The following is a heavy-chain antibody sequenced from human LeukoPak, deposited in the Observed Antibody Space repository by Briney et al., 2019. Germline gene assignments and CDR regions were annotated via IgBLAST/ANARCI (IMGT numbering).Heavy chain of an antibody. CDR3: ARAYSSSWYPVDY. CDR1: GFTFSSYS. CDR2: ISSSSSYI. J-gene: IGHJ4*02. V-gene: IGHV3-21*01. D-gene: IGHD6-13*01. Sequence: GGSLRLSCAASGFTFSSYSMNWVRQAPWKGLEWVSSISSSSSYIYYADSVKGRFTISRDNAKNSLYLQMNSLRAEDTAVYYCARAYSSSWYPVDYWGQGTLVTVSS.